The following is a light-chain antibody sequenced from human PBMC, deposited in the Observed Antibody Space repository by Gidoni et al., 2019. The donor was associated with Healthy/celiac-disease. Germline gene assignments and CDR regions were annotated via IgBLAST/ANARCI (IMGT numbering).Light chain of an antibody. CDR2: GAS. V-gene: IGKV3-20*01. Sequence: EIVLTQSPGTLSLSPGERATLSCRDSQSVSSSYLAWYQQKPGQAPRLLIYGASSRATGIPDRFSGSGSGTDFTLTISRLEPEDFAVYYCQQYGSPFTFXPXTKVDIK. CDR3: QQYGSPFT. CDR1: QSVSSSY. J-gene: IGKJ3*01.